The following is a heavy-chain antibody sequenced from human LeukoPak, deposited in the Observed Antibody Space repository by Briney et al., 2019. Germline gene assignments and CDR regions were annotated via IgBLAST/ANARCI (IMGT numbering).Heavy chain of an antibody. J-gene: IGHJ4*02. CDR1: GFTFSSYE. CDR2: ISSSGSTI. Sequence: PGGSLRLSCAASGFTFSSYEMNWVRQAPGKGLEWVSYISSSGSTIYYADSVKGRFTISRDNAKNTLYLQMNSLRAEDSAVYYCTRDFNGLGYWGQGTLVTVSS. CDR3: TRDFNGLGY. V-gene: IGHV3-48*03. D-gene: IGHD2-8*01.